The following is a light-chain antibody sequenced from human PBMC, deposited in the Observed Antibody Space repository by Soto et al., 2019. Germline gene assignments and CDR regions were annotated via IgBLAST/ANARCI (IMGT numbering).Light chain of an antibody. CDR1: SGSLS. CDR3: AGRDDSLSGLYV. CDR2: SNY. J-gene: IGLJ1*01. V-gene: IGLV1-44*01. Sequence: QSVLTQPPSASGTPGQRVTISCSASSGSLSVDWYQHLPGTAPKLLIYSNYQRPSGVPDRFSGSKSGTSASLVISGLQSEDGADYYCAGRDDSLSGLYVFGTGTKLTVL.